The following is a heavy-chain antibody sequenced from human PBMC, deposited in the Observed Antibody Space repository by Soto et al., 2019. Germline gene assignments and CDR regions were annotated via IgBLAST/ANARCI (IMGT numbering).Heavy chain of an antibody. CDR2: IYYSGST. J-gene: IGHJ5*02. CDR1: CGSISSYY. D-gene: IGHD2-15*01. Sequence: SETLSLTCTVSCGSISSYYWSWIRQPPGKGLEWIGYIYYSGSTNYNPSLKSRVTISVDTSKNQFSLKLSSVTAADTAVYYCARELGLYCSGGSCYKMEGWFDPWGQGTLVTVSS. V-gene: IGHV4-59*01. CDR3: ARELGLYCSGGSCYKMEGWFDP.